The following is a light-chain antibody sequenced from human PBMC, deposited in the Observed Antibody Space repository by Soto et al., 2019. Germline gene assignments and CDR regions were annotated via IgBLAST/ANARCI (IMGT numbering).Light chain of an antibody. CDR3: QSYDSSLGGTVV. Sequence: QSVLTQPPSVSGAPGQRVTISCTGSSSNIGAGYDVHWYQQLPGTALKLLIYGNSNRPSGVRDRFAGSKSGTSASLAIAGLQAEDEADYYCQSYDSSLGGTVVFGGGTKLTVL. J-gene: IGLJ2*01. CDR2: GNS. V-gene: IGLV1-40*01. CDR1: SSNIGAGYD.